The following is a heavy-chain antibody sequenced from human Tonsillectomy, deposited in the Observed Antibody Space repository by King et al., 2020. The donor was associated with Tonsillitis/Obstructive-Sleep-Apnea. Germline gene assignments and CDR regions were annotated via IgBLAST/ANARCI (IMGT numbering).Heavy chain of an antibody. CDR3: ARHVYGYCSSSSCYRAFDI. D-gene: IGHD2-2*02. V-gene: IGHV4-39*01. CDR1: GGSISSSSYY. CDR2: IYYSGST. J-gene: IGHJ3*02. Sequence: LQLQESGPGLVKPSETLSLTCTVSGGSISSSSYYWGWIRQPPGKGLEWIGSIYYSGSTYYNPSLKSRVTISVETSKNHFSLKLSSVTAAYTAVYYFARHVYGYCSSSSCYRAFDIWGQGTMVTVAS.